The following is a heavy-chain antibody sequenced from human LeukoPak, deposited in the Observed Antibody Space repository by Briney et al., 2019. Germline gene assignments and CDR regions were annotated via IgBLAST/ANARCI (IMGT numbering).Heavy chain of an antibody. J-gene: IGHJ4*02. D-gene: IGHD1-26*01. CDR2: IYYSGST. Sequence: SETLSLTCTVSGGSISSYYWSGIRQPPGKGLEWIGYIYYSGSTNYNPSLKSRVTISVDTSKNQFSLKLSSVTAADTAVYYCAKNAYGSQFNFDYWGQGTLVTVSS. CDR1: GGSISSYY. CDR3: AKNAYGSQFNFDY. V-gene: IGHV4-59*08.